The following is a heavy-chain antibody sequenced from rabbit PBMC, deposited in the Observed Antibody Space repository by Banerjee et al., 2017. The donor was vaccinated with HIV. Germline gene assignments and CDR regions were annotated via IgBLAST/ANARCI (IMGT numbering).Heavy chain of an antibody. CDR2: INTSTGNT. V-gene: IGHV1S45*01. CDR3: ARDLAGVIGWNFGL. J-gene: IGHJ6*01. CDR1: GFSYSNHYV. Sequence: EQLKDTGGGLLQLARSLILTCTASGFSYSNHYVMCWVRRAPGKGLEWIACINTSTGNTVYASWAKGRFTISKTSSTTVTLQMTSLTAADTATYFRARDLAGVIGWNFGLWGPGTLVPV. D-gene: IGHD4-1*01.